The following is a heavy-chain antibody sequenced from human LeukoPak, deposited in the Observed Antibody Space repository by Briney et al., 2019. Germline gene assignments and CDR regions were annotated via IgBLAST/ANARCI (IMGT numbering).Heavy chain of an antibody. J-gene: IGHJ4*02. CDR1: GYSISSGYY. D-gene: IGHD3-9*01. Sequence: SETLSLTCTVSGYSISSGYYWGWIRQPPGKGLEWIANIHYSGSAYYNPSLKSRVTISVDTSKNQFSLKLNSVTAADTAVYYCARGADILTGYLGWYYFEYWGQGTLVTVSS. CDR2: IHYSGSA. V-gene: IGHV4-38-2*02. CDR3: ARGADILTGYLGWYYFEY.